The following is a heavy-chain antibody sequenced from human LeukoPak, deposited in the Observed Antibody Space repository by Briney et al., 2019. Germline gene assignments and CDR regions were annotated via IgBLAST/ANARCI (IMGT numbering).Heavy chain of an antibody. CDR3: AREGGYSYGSPFLSDY. J-gene: IGHJ4*02. Sequence: PGGSLRLSCAVSGFTFSDRWMSWVRQTPGKGLEWVATIKEDGSEKYYVDSVKGRFTISRDNAKNSLSLEMNSLRAEDTAVYYCAREGGYSYGSPFLSDYWGQGTLVTVSS. CDR2: IKEDGSEK. D-gene: IGHD5-18*01. V-gene: IGHV3-7*01. CDR1: GFTFSDRW.